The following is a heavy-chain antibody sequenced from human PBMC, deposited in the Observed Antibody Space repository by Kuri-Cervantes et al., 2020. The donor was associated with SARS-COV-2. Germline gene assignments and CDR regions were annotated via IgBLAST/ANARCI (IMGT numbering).Heavy chain of an antibody. J-gene: IGHJ1*01. V-gene: IGHV4-59*11. CDR1: GGSISSRY. D-gene: IGHD6-13*01. Sequence: ESLKISCTVSGGSISSRYWGWIRQPPGKGLEWIGYIYYSGSTNYNPSLKSRVTISVDTSKNQFSLKLSSVTAADTAVYYCARVPEGGYSFQHWGQGTLVTVSS. CDR2: IYYSGST. CDR3: ARVPEGGYSFQH.